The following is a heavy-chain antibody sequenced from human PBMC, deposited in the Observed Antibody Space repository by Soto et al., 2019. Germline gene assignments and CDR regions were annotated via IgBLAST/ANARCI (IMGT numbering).Heavy chain of an antibody. CDR1: GFTFSSYW. CDR3: ARDGGRRGVIMYYYYGMDV. J-gene: IGHJ6*02. CDR2: IKQDGSEK. Sequence: GGSLRLSCAASGFTFSSYWMSWVRQAPGKGLEWVANIKQDGSEKYYVDSVKGRFTISRDNAKNSLYLQMNSLRAEDTAVYYCARDGGRRGVIMYYYYGMDVWGQGTTVTVSS. D-gene: IGHD3-10*01. V-gene: IGHV3-7*05.